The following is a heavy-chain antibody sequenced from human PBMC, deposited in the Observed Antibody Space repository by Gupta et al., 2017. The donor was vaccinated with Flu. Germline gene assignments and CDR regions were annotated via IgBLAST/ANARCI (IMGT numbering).Heavy chain of an antibody. CDR1: GFYFGIYY. CDR3: ARHFSDRDGFDI. CDR2: LSSSSSYI. J-gene: IGHJ3*02. V-gene: IGHV3-21*01. Sequence: EALLVESGGGLVKPGRSLRLYCAASGFYFGIYYITWVRQAPGKGLELVSSLSSSSSYIYYADSGKGRFTISRDNARNSLYLQMNGLRAEDTAVYYCARHFSDRDGFDIWGQGTMVSVSS. D-gene: IGHD3-22*01.